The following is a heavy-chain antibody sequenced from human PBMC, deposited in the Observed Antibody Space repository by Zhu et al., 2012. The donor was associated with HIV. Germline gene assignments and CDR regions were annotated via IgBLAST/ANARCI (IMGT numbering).Heavy chain of an antibody. V-gene: IGHV4-30-4*01. D-gene: IGHD5-24*01. J-gene: IGHJ4*02. CDR1: GGSISSGDYY. CDR3: AREGRDGYNDY. Sequence: QVQPEESGPGLVKPSQTLSLSCTVSGGSISSGDYYWSWIRQSPGKGLEWIGYIYYSGSTYYNPSLKSRVTISLDTSKNQFSLRLSSVTAADTAVYYCAREGRDGYNDYWGQGTLVTVSS. CDR2: IYYSGST.